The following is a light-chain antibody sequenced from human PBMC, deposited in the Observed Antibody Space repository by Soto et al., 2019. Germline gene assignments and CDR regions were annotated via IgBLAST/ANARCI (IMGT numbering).Light chain of an antibody. CDR1: VSVRTD. J-gene: IGKJ5*01. CDR2: GAS. V-gene: IGKV3-15*01. Sequence: EIVMTQSPDTLSLSPGQRSTLSFMSSVSVRTDLAWYQQKPGQAPRLLIYGASTRAAGVPVRFSGSGSGSEFTLTIDTLQSEDFAVYYCQQYHNWLPITFGQGTRLEIK. CDR3: QQYHNWLPIT.